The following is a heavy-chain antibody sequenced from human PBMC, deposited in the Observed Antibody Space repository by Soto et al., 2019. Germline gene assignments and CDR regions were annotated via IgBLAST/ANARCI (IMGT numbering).Heavy chain of an antibody. CDR1: GFSLSTGGMG. J-gene: IGHJ6*02. CDR2: IYWDGDR. V-gene: IGHV2-5*02. D-gene: IGHD2-21*02. CDR3: VHSRCGGDCLQSYSSHYYYGMDI. Sequence: QITLKESGPTLVKPTQTLTLTCTFSGFSLSTGGMGVGWIRQPPGKALEWLALIYWDGDRRYRPSLMSKLTIAKDPSKNQVVLTMTTMDPVDTATYYRVHSRCGGDCLQSYSSHYYYGMDIWGQGTTVTVSS.